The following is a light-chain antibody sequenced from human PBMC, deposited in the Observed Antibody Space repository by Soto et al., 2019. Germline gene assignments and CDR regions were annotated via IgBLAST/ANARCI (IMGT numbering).Light chain of an antibody. Sequence: IVMTHSRDSLAVSLGERAMINCESSQSVLYSSNFQNCIACYQQKPGKPPKFLXDCXSSLKRGGPSRLSGSGSGTEFTLVISSMQPDDFATYYCQQYNSDSVTFGQGTKVDIK. J-gene: IGKJ1*01. CDR2: CXS. CDR1: QSVLYSSNFQNC. CDR3: QQYNSDSVT. V-gene: IGKV4-1*01.